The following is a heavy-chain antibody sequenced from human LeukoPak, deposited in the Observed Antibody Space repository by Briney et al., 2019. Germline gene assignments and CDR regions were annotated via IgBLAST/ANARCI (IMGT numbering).Heavy chain of an antibody. CDR2: MNPNSGNT. J-gene: IGHJ4*02. CDR1: GYTSTTYG. Sequence: ASVKVSCKASGYTSTTYGISWVRQAPGQGLEWMGWMNPNSGNTGYAQKFQGRVTMTRNTSISTAYMELSSLRSEDTAVYYCASGSDSRFDYWGQGTLVTVSS. V-gene: IGHV1-8*02. CDR3: ASGSDSRFDY.